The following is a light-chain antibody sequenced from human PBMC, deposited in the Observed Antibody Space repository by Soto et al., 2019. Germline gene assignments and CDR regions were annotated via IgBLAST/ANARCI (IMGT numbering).Light chain of an antibody. CDR2: AVN. Sequence: QSVLTQPASVSASPGQSIFISCTGTSEDIGAYYYVSWYQQHPGKAPKLILYAVNDRPSGVSSRFSGSKSGNTASLTIAGVQPDDEADYYCSSYRSSDTLEVFGTGTKVTVL. V-gene: IGLV2-14*01. J-gene: IGLJ1*01. CDR3: SSYRSSDTLEV. CDR1: SEDIGAYYY.